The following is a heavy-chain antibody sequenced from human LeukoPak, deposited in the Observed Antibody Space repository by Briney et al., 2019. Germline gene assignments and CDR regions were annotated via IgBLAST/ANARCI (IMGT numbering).Heavy chain of an antibody. CDR1: GFTFSTYA. CDR2: ISSNGGST. CDR3: VRKGVRTTLTSIYDKNPFEH. J-gene: IGHJ4*02. D-gene: IGHD3-9*01. Sequence: GGSLRLSCAASGFTFSTYAMHWVRLAPGKGLEYVSAISSNGGSTYYANSVKGRFTISRDNSKNTLYLQVGSLRAEDMAVYYCVRKGVRTTLTSIYDKNPFEHWGQGTLVTVSS. V-gene: IGHV3-64*01.